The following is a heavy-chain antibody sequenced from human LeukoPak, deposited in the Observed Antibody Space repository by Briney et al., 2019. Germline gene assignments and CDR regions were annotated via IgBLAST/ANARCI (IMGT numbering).Heavy chain of an antibody. Sequence: GGSLRLSCAASGFTFSSYGMHWVRQAPAKGLEWVAIISYDGSNRYYADSVKGRFTISRDNSKNTLYLQMNSLRAEDTAVYYCAKSTTVTQRGYFDYWGQGTLVTVSS. CDR3: AKSTTVTQRGYFDY. CDR1: GFTFSSYG. CDR2: ISYDGSNR. J-gene: IGHJ4*02. V-gene: IGHV3-30*18. D-gene: IGHD4-17*01.